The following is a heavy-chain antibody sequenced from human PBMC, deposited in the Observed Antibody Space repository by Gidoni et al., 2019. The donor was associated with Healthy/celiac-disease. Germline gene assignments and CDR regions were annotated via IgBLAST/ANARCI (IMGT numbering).Heavy chain of an antibody. CDR2: IYSGGST. Sequence: EVQLVESGGGLVQPGGSMRLSCAAYGFTVSSNYISWVRQAPGKGLEWVSVIYSGGSTYYADTVKGRFTISRDNSKNTLYLQMNSLRAEDTAVYYCARDDIVVVPAAPYYYYYYGMDVWGQGTTVTVSS. D-gene: IGHD2-2*01. CDR3: ARDDIVVVPAAPYYYYYYGMDV. CDR1: GFTVSSNY. J-gene: IGHJ6*02. V-gene: IGHV3-66*01.